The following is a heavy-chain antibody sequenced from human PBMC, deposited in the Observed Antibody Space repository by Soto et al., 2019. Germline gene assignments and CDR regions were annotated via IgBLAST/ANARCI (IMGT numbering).Heavy chain of an antibody. V-gene: IGHV4-34*01. CDR1: GGSFSGYY. CDR2: INHSGST. D-gene: IGHD6-19*01. CDR3: ARPGGTGWFYFDS. J-gene: IGHJ4*02. Sequence: SETLSLTCAVYGGSFSGYYWTWIRQPPGTRLKWIGEINHSGSTYYNPSLKSRVTIFVDTSKNHFSLQLTSVTAADTAVYYCARPGGTGWFYFDSWGQGSQVTVS.